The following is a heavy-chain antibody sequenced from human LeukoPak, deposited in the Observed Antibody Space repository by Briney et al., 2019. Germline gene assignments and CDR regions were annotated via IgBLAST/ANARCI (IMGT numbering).Heavy chain of an antibody. D-gene: IGHD1-26*01. V-gene: IGHV1-69*05. CDR2: IIPIFGTA. Sequence: HGASVKVSCKASGGTFSGYAISWVRQAPGQGLEWMGGIIPIFGTANYAQKFQGRVTITTDESTSTAYMELSSLRSEDTAVYYCARARGSGSYYGNYWGQGTLVTVSS. J-gene: IGHJ4*02. CDR3: ARARGSGSYYGNY. CDR1: GGTFSGYA.